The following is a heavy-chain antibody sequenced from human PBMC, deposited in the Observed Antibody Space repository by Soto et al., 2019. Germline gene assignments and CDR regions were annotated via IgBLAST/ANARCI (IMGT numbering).Heavy chain of an antibody. J-gene: IGHJ4*02. D-gene: IGHD3-10*01. Sequence: QVQLQESGPGQVKASHTLSLTCTASGVSMSSGGYEWSWIRQHPGKGLEWLGYIYYSGSTYYNPSLNSRVIISVDTSKNMFALALCSVTAADTAVYYCAGSLYGAGSYCLDYWGKGTRVTVSS. CDR2: IYYSGST. CDR1: GVSMSSGGYE. CDR3: AGSLYGAGSYCLDY. V-gene: IGHV4-31*03.